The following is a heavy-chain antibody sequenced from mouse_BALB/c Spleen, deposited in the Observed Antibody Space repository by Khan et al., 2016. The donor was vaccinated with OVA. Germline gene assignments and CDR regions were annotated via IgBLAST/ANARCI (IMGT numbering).Heavy chain of an antibody. CDR2: ISTGGHYT. Sequence: EVELVESGGGLVKPGGSLKLSCSASGFTFSNYAMSWVRQTPEKRLECVATISTGGHYTFYPDSVKGRFTISRDNAKNTLYLQMSSLRSEDTAMYYCARSFVDYHAMAYWVQGTSVTVSS. CDR1: GFTFSNYA. V-gene: IGHV5-9-3*01. J-gene: IGHJ4*01. CDR3: ARSFVDYHAMAY.